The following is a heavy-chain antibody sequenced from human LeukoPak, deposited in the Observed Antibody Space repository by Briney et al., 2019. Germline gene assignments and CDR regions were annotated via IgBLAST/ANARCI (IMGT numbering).Heavy chain of an antibody. V-gene: IGHV4-59*11. D-gene: IGHD6-6*01. CDR1: GGSISSHY. CDR3: ARDGDPEYSSKIAGWFDP. CDR2: IYYSGST. J-gene: IGHJ5*02. Sequence: SETLSLTCTVSGGSISSHYWSWIREPPGKGLEWIGYIYYSGSTNYNPSLKSRVTISVDTSKNQFSLKLSSVTAADTAVYYCARDGDPEYSSKIAGWFDPWGQGTLVTASS.